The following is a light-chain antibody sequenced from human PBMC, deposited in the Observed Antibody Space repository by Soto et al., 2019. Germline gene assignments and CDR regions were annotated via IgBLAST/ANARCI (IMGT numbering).Light chain of an antibody. CDR3: QQYGISQNT. V-gene: IGKV3-20*01. CDR2: GAS. CDR1: QSVSSGY. Sequence: ETVMTQSPGNLSLSPGERATLSCRASQSVSSGYLAWYQQKPGQAPRLIIFGASNRATGIPDRFTGSGSGTDFTLTISRLEPEDFAVYYCQQYGISQNTFGQGTKLEIK. J-gene: IGKJ2*01.